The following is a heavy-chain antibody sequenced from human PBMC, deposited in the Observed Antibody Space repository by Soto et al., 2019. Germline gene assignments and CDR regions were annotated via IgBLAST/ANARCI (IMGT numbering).Heavy chain of an antibody. J-gene: IGHJ3*02. Sequence: GSLRLSCAASGFTFSSYGMHWVRQAPGKGLEWVAVIWYDGSNKYYADSVKGRFTISRDNSKNTLYLQMNSLRAEDTAVYYCARAGDWELALWNDAFDIWGQGTMVTVSS. CDR1: GFTFSSYG. D-gene: IGHD1-26*01. CDR3: ARAGDWELALWNDAFDI. CDR2: IWYDGSNK. V-gene: IGHV3-33*01.